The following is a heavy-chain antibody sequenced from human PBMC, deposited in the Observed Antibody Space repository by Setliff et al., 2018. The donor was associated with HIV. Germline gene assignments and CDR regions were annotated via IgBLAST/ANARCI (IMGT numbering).Heavy chain of an antibody. D-gene: IGHD4-17*01. Sequence: PSETLSLTCTVSGDSLSSDYYYWTWIRQHPEKGLEWIGYIYYSGSTLYNPSPRSRLSMSVDTSKNQFSLELSSVTAADTAVYFCARDFLRSGYFDSWGQGKLVTVSS. V-gene: IGHV4-31*03. CDR1: GDSLSSDYYY. CDR2: IYYSGST. CDR3: ARDFLRSGYFDS. J-gene: IGHJ4*02.